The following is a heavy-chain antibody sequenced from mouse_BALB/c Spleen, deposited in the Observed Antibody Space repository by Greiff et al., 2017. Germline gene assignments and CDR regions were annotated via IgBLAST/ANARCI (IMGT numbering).Heavy chain of an antibody. Sequence: QVQLQQSGPGLVAPSQSLSITCTVSGFSLTSYGVHWVRQPPGKGLEWLGVIWAGGSTNYNSALMSRLSISKDNSKSQVFLKMNSLQTDDTAMYYCAREIITASYYAMDYWGQGTSVTVSS. CDR3: AREIITASYYAMDY. D-gene: IGHD1-2*01. J-gene: IGHJ4*01. CDR1: GFSLTSYG. CDR2: IWAGGST. V-gene: IGHV2-9*02.